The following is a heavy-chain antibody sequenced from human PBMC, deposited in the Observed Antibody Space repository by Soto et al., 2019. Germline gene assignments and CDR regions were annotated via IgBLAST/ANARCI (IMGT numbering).Heavy chain of an antibody. V-gene: IGHV1-8*01. CDR3: ARRAETNGWNGFGADKYYFDF. D-gene: IGHD1-1*01. Sequence: QVQLVQSGAEVRKPGASVKVSCEASGYTFTSYDIYWVRQATGQGLEWMGWMNPNTGNSGYAQKFQGRVTMTSDTSISTAHMELSSLRSEDTAVYYCARRAETNGWNGFGADKYYFDFWGQGTLGTGSS. J-gene: IGHJ4*02. CDR1: GYTFTSYD. CDR2: MNPNTGNS.